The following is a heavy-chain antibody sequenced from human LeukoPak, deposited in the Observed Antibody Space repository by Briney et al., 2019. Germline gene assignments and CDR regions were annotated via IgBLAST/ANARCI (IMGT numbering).Heavy chain of an antibody. CDR3: ARGCSSTGCWNWFDP. CDR2: IGYSGRT. V-gene: IGHV4-59*01. CDR1: GGSIGSYY. J-gene: IGHJ5*02. D-gene: IGHD2-2*01. Sequence: SETLSLTCTVSGGSIGSYYWSWIRQPPGKGLERIGYIGYSGRTNYNPSLKSRVTISVDTSKNQFSLKLSSVTAADTAVYYCARGCSSTGCWNWFDPWGQGTLVTVSS.